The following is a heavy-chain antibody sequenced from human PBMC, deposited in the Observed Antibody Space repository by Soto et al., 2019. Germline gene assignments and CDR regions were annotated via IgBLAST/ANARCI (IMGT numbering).Heavy chain of an antibody. V-gene: IGHV4-34*01. CDR1: GGSFSGYY. CDR3: ARSPSGYYMDV. CDR2: INHSGST. Sequence: SETLSLTCAVYGGSFSGYYLSWIRQPPGKGLEWIGEINHSGSTNYNPSLKSRVTISVDTSKNQFSLKLSSVTAEDTAVYYCARSPSGYYMDVWGKGTTVTVSS. J-gene: IGHJ6*03. D-gene: IGHD3-10*01.